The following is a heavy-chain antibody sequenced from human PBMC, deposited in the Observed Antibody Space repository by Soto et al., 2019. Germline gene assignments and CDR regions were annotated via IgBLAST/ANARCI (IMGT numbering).Heavy chain of an antibody. CDR1: GFTFSSYA. CDR3: ASPPENDNGFGELLRPWINAFDI. CDR2: ISGSGGST. V-gene: IGHV3-23*01. J-gene: IGHJ3*02. D-gene: IGHD3-10*01. Sequence: GGSLRLSCAASGFTFSSYAMSWVRQAPGKGLEWVSAISGSGGSTYYADSVKGRFTISRDNSKNTLYLQMNSLRAEDTAVYYCASPPENDNGFGELLRPWINAFDIWGQGTMVTVSS.